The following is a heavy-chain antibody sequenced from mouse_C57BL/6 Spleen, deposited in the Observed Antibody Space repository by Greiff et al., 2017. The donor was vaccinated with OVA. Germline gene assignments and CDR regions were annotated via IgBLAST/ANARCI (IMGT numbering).Heavy chain of an antibody. V-gene: IGHV3-6*01. CDR2: ISYDGSN. CDR3: ARVTDYYGLYYFDY. J-gene: IGHJ2*01. D-gene: IGHD1-2*01. CDR1: GYSITSGYY. Sequence: EVQLQESGPGLVKPSQSLSLTCSVTGYSITSGYYWNWIRQFPGNKLEWMGYISYDGSNNYNPSLKNRISITRDTSKNQFFLKLNSVTTEDTATYYCARVTDYYGLYYFDYWGQGTTLTVSS.